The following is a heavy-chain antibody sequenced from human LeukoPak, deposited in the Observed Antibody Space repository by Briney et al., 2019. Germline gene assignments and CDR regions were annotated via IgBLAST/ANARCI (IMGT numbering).Heavy chain of an antibody. Sequence: GGSLRLSCAASGFTFNNYVMYWVRQAPGKGLEWVARISPDGSENHDAEPVKGRFIVSRDNSKNTLFLQMNSLRVDDTALYYCVKDRSNTWAFDYWGQGTLVTVSS. D-gene: IGHD6-13*01. J-gene: IGHJ4*02. V-gene: IGHV3-30*18. CDR2: ISPDGSEN. CDR3: VKDRSNTWAFDY. CDR1: GFTFNNYV.